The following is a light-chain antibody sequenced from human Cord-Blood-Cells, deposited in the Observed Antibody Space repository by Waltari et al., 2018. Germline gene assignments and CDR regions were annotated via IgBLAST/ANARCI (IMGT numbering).Light chain of an antibody. CDR3: CSYAGSYTFVV. Sequence: QSALTQPRAVSGSTGTSVTIACTGTSSDVGGYNYVSWYQQHPGNAPKHMIYDVRKRPSGVPDRFSGSKSGNTASLTISGLQAEDEADYYCCSYAGSYTFVVFGGGTKLTVL. CDR2: DVR. V-gene: IGLV2-11*02. CDR1: SSDVGGYNY. J-gene: IGLJ2*01.